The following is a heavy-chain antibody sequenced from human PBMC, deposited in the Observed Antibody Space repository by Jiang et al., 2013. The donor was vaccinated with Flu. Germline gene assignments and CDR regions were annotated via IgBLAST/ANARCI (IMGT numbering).Heavy chain of an antibody. V-gene: IGHV7-4-1*02. Sequence: TSYAMNWVRQAPGQGLEWMGWINTNTGNPTYAQGFTGRFVFSLDTSVSTAYLQISSLKAEDTAVYYCARAGYDYVWGSYRLGRVFDYWGQGTLVTVSS. CDR2: INTNTGNP. CDR3: ARAGYDYVWGSYRLGRVFDY. D-gene: IGHD3-16*02. J-gene: IGHJ4*02. CDR1: TSYA.